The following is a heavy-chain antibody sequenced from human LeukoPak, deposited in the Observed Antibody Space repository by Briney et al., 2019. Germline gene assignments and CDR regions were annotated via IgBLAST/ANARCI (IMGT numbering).Heavy chain of an antibody. D-gene: IGHD3-3*01. J-gene: IGHJ6*03. Sequence: GASVKVSCKASGGTFSSYAISWVRQAPGQGLEWMGGIIPIFGTANYAQKFQGRVTITADKSTSTAYMELSSLRSEDTAVYYCARDLNDFWSGYYMTPNYYYYYMDVWGKGTTVTVSS. CDR1: GGTFSSYA. V-gene: IGHV1-69*06. CDR3: ARDLNDFWSGYYMTPNYYYYYMDV. CDR2: IIPIFGTA.